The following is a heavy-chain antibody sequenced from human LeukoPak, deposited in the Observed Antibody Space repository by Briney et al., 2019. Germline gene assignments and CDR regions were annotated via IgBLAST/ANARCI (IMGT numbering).Heavy chain of an antibody. CDR1: GFTFSSYS. J-gene: IGHJ4*02. CDR3: AKDEALYGSGSLGLDY. CDR2: ISSSSSYI. V-gene: IGHV3-21*01. Sequence: GGSLRLSCAASGFTFSSYSMNWVRQAPGKGLEWVSSISSSSSYIYYADSVKGRFTISRDNAKNSLYLQMNSLRAEDTAVYYCAKDEALYGSGSLGLDYWGQGTLVTVSS. D-gene: IGHD3-10*01.